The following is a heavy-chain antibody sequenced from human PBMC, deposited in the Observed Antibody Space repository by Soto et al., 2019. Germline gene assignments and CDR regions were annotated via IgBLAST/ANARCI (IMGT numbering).Heavy chain of an antibody. CDR2: INPSGGST. J-gene: IGHJ4*02. CDR1: GYTFTSYY. D-gene: IGHD6-19*01. V-gene: IGHV1-46*01. CDR3: ASTAVAGLFDY. Sequence: ASVKVSCKASGYTFTSYYMHWVRQAPGQGLEWMGIINPSGGSTSYAQKFQDRVTMTRDTSTSTVYMELSSLRSEDTAVYYCASTAVAGLFDYWGQGTLVTVSS.